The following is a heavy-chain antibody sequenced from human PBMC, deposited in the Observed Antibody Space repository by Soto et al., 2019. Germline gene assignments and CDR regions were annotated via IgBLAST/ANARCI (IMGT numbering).Heavy chain of an antibody. D-gene: IGHD4-4*01. J-gene: IGHJ4*02. Sequence: EVQLLESGGGLVQPGGSLRLSCAASGFTFTNYAMTWVRQAPGKGLEWVSISSGSGSGGSTNYADSVKGRFTISRDNSKNTLYLQMNSLRVEDTAVYYCAKDRDDYRNYDFDYWGQGTVVTVSS. CDR2: SSGSGSGGST. CDR1: GFTFTNYA. CDR3: AKDRDDYRNYDFDY. V-gene: IGHV3-23*01.